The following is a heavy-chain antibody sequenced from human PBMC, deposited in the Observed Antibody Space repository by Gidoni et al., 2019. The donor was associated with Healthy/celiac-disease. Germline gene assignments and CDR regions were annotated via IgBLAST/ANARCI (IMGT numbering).Heavy chain of an antibody. V-gene: IGHV3-30-3*01. CDR3: ARDRGLRWIFDY. J-gene: IGHJ4*02. CDR1: GFHFSSYS. D-gene: IGHD4-17*01. CDR2: ISYDGSNK. Sequence: QVQLVESGGGVVQPGRSLRLSCAASGFHFSSYSMHWVRQAPGKGLEWVAVISYDGSNKYYADSVKGRFTISRDNSKNTLYLQMNSLRAEDTAVYYCARDRGLRWIFDYWGQGTLVTVSS.